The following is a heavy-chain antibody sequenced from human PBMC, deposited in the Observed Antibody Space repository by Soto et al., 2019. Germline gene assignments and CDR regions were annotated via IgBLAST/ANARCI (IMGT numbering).Heavy chain of an antibody. CDR1: GYTFTSYG. CDR2: ISAYNGNT. D-gene: IGHD3-10*01. J-gene: IGHJ4*02. CDR3: ARDVSSLGGSGSYYYY. V-gene: IGHV1-18*01. Sequence: ASVKVSCKASGYTFTSYGISWVRQAPGQGLEWMGWISAYNGNTNYAQKLQGRVTMTTDTSTSTAYMELRSLRSDDTAVYYCARDVSSLGGSGSYYYYWGQGTLVTVSS.